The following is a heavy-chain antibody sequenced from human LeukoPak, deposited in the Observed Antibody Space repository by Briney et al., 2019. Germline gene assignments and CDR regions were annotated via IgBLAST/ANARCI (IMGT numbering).Heavy chain of an antibody. J-gene: IGHJ4*02. CDR3: ARAQARVYAIFDY. D-gene: IGHD2-8*01. Sequence: SETLSLTCSVSGASINSYWWSWIRQPPGRGLEWIAYIHHSGGTNYNPSLKSRVTISVDTSKNQFSLKLSSVTAADTAVYYCARAQARVYAIFDYWGQGTLVTVSS. V-gene: IGHV4-59*08. CDR2: IHHSGGT. CDR1: GASINSYW.